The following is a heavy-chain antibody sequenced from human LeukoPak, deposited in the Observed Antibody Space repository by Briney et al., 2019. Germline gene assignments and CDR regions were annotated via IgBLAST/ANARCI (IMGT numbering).Heavy chain of an antibody. Sequence: GGSLRLSCAASGFTFSSYAMSWVRQAPGKGLEWVSAISGSGGSTYYADSVKGRFTISRDNAKNSLYLQMNSLRAEDTALYYCAREYTAMVTAYFDYWGQGTLVTVSS. J-gene: IGHJ4*02. CDR3: AREYTAMVTAYFDY. D-gene: IGHD5-18*01. CDR1: GFTFSSYA. V-gene: IGHV3-23*01. CDR2: ISGSGGST.